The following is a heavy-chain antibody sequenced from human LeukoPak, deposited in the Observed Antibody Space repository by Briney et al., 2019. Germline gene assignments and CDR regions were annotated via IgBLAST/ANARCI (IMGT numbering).Heavy chain of an antibody. CDR3: AKAQGSSWPYYFDY. CDR1: GFTFDDYA. D-gene: IGHD6-13*01. CDR2: ISWNSGSI. V-gene: IGHV3-9*03. J-gene: IGHJ4*02. Sequence: PGRSLRLSCAASGFTFDDYAMHCVRQAPGKGLEWVSGISWNSGSIGYADSVKGRFTISRDNTKNSLYLQMNSLRAEDMALYYCAKAQGSSWPYYFDYWGQGTLVTVSS.